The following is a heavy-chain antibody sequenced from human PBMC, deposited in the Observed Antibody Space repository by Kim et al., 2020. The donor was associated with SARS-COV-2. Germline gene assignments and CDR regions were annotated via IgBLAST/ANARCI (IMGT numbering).Heavy chain of an antibody. J-gene: IGHJ6*02. Sequence: DSVKGRFTISRDNSKKMVFLQRNSLRAEDTAVYYCARRQLISYYYYYGMDVWGQGTTVTVSS. CDR3: ARRQLISYYYYYGMDV. D-gene: IGHD1-1*01. V-gene: IGHV3-30*07.